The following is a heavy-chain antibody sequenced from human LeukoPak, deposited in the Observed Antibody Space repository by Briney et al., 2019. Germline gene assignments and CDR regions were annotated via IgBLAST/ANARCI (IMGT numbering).Heavy chain of an antibody. CDR3: ARGSGRYYYYGVDV. V-gene: IGHV4-61*08. D-gene: IGHD7-27*01. Sequence: SETLSLTCTVSGGSISSGDYYWSWIRQPPGKGLEWIGHIYYSGTTSGNTNYNPSLKSRVTISIDTAKNQFSLQVRSVTAADTAVYYCARGSGRYYYYGVDVWGQGTTVAVSS. J-gene: IGHJ6*02. CDR1: GGSISSGDYY. CDR2: IYYSGTTSGNT.